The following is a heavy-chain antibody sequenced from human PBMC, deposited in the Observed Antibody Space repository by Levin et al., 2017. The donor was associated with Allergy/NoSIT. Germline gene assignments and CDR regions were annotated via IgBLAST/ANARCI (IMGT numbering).Heavy chain of an antibody. Sequence: GGSLRLSCAASGFIFSSYAMHWVRQAPGKGLEWVAVISYDGSNKWNADSVRGRFTISRDNSKNTLYLQMNSLRAEDTAVYYCARERQQLVDYWGQGTLVTVSS. D-gene: IGHD6-13*01. J-gene: IGHJ4*02. CDR3: ARERQQLVDY. CDR1: GFIFSSYA. CDR2: ISYDGSNK. V-gene: IGHV3-30*04.